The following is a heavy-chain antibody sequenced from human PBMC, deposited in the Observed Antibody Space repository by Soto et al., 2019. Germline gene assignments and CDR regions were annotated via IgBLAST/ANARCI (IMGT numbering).Heavy chain of an antibody. CDR1: GFIFSSYA. CDR3: AHPRGYGVFDAVDI. J-gene: IGHJ3*02. CDR2: ISSSGDGA. V-gene: IGHV3-23*01. Sequence: GSLRLSCAAPGFIFSSYAMNWVRQAPGKGLEWVSAISSSGDGAFYAESVRGRFTIARDNSINTLYLQMRSLRPEDTAVYYCAHPRGYGVFDAVDIWGQGTMVTVSS. D-gene: IGHD4-17*01.